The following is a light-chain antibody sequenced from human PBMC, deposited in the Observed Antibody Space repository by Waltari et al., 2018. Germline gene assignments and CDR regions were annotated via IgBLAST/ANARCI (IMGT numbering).Light chain of an antibody. V-gene: IGKV3-11*01. J-gene: IGKJ4*01. CDR2: DAS. CDR1: QSVRSY. Sequence: DIVLTQSPATLSLSPGERATLSCRASQSVRSYLAWIQHKPGQAPRLLIDDASTRATGIPARFSGSGSGTDFTLTISSLEPEDSAVYYCQERSNWPLLTFGGGTKVEIQ. CDR3: QERSNWPLLT.